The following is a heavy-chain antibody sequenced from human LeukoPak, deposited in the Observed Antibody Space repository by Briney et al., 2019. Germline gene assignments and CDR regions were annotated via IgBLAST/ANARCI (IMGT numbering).Heavy chain of an antibody. J-gene: IGHJ5*02. D-gene: IGHD1-26*01. Sequence: SETLSLTCAVYGGSFSGYYWSWIRQPPGKGLEWIGEINHRGSTNYNPSLKSRVTISVDTSKNQFSLKLSSVTAADTAVYYCARQVSGSQHDTNWFDPWGQGTLVTVSS. CDR1: GGSFSGYY. CDR2: INHRGST. V-gene: IGHV4-34*01. CDR3: ARQVSGSQHDTNWFDP.